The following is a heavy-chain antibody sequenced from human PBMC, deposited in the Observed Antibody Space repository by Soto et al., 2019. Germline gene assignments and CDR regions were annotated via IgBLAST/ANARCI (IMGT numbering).Heavy chain of an antibody. Sequence: PAESLRQSYITSGFTFSNYTGNGVRQAPGKGLEWVSYISSSSSTIYYADSVKGRFTISRDNAKNSLYLQMNSLRDEDTAVYYCARAEEWLLYYYGMDVWGQGT. V-gene: IGHV3-48*02. D-gene: IGHD3-3*01. CDR1: GFTFSNYT. J-gene: IGHJ6*02. CDR2: ISSSSSTI. CDR3: ARAEEWLLYYYGMDV.